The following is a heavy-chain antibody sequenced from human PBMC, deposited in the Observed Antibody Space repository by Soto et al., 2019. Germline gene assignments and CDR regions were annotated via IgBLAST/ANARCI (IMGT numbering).Heavy chain of an antibody. Sequence: SVKVSCKASGGTFSSYAISWVRQAPGQGLEWMGGIIPIFGTANYAQKFQGRVTITADESTSTAYMELSSLRSEDTAVYYCARDRITMVLAPIDAFDIWGQGTMVTVSS. J-gene: IGHJ3*02. V-gene: IGHV1-69*13. CDR2: IIPIFGTA. CDR3: ARDRITMVLAPIDAFDI. D-gene: IGHD3-10*01. CDR1: GGTFSSYA.